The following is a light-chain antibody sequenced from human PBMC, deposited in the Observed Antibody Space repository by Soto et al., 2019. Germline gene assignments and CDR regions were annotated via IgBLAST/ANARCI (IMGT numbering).Light chain of an antibody. CDR1: QYINTR. J-gene: IGKJ5*01. CDR3: QQYNDRPPIT. Sequence: EIVLTQSPATLSSFPVDRVTLSFRASQYINTRLAWYQHRPGQAPRLLIYQTSLRATGIPARFSGSGSGSEFTLTISGLQSEDFAVYYCQQYNDRPPITFGQGTRLEIK. CDR2: QTS. V-gene: IGKV3-15*01.